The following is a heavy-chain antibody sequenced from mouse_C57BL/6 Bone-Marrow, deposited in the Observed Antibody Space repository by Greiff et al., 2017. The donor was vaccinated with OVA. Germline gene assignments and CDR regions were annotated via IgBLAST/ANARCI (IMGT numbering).Heavy chain of an antibody. Sequence: VQLQQSGAELVRPGASVTLSCKASGYTFTDYEMHWVKQTPVHGLEWIGAIDPETGGTAYNQKFKGKAILTADKSSSTAYMELRSLTSEDSAVYYCTRPEYYGSSYKNYWGQGTTLTVSS. CDR1: GYTFTDYE. CDR3: TRPEYYGSSYKNY. CDR2: IDPETGGT. J-gene: IGHJ2*01. V-gene: IGHV1-15*01. D-gene: IGHD1-1*01.